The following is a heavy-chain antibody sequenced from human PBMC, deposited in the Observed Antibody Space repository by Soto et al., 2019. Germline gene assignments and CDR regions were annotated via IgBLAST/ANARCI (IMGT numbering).Heavy chain of an antibody. CDR3: ARGTQLLWFGELPYFDY. CDR2: INAGNGNT. CDR1: GYTFTSYA. J-gene: IGHJ4*02. V-gene: IGHV1-3*01. Sequence: GASVKVSCKASGYTFTSYAMHWVRQAPGQRLEWMGWINAGNGNTKYSQKFQGRVTITRDTSASTAYMELSSLRSEDTAVYYCARGTQLLWFGELPYFDYWGQGTLVTVSS. D-gene: IGHD3-10*01.